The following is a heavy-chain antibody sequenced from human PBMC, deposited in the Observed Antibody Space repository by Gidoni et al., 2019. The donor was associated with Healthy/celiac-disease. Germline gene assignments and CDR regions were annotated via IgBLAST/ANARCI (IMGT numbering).Heavy chain of an antibody. D-gene: IGHD2-2*02. CDR3: AVVPAAIPGGFDY. Sequence: LQLQESGPGLVKPSETLSLPCTVSGGSISSSIYYWGWIRQPPGKGLEWIGSIYYSGSTYYNPSLKSRVTISVDTSKNQFSLKLSSVTAADTAVYYCAVVPAAIPGGFDYWGQGTLVTVSS. J-gene: IGHJ4*02. CDR1: GGSISSSIYY. V-gene: IGHV4-39*01. CDR2: IYYSGST.